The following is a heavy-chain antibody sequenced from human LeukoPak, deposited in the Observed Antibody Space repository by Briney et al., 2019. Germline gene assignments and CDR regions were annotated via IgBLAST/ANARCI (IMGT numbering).Heavy chain of an antibody. Sequence: GGSLRLSCAASGFTFSSYSMNWVRQAPGKGLEWVSYISSSSSTIYYADSVKGRFTISRDNAKNSLYLQMNSLRDEDTAVYYCARDGMVRGVIIWDAFDIWGQGTMVTLSS. CDR2: ISSSSSTI. D-gene: IGHD3-10*01. V-gene: IGHV3-48*02. CDR1: GFTFSSYS. J-gene: IGHJ3*02. CDR3: ARDGMVRGVIIWDAFDI.